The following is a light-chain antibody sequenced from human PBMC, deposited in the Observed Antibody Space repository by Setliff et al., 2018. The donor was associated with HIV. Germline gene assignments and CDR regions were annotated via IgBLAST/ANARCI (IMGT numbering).Light chain of an antibody. CDR1: ISNIGSNT. Sequence: SPGQRVTISCSGSISNIGSNTINWYQRLPGTAPKLLIYSNFQRPSGVPDRFSASKSGTSASLAISGLQSDDEADCYCAAWDDSLNGYVFGTGTKVTVL. V-gene: IGLV1-44*01. CDR2: SNF. CDR3: AAWDDSLNGYV. J-gene: IGLJ1*01.